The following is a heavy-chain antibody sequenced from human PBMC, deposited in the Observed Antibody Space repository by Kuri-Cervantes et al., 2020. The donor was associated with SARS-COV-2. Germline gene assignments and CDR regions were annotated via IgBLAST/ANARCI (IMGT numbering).Heavy chain of an antibody. D-gene: IGHD2-2*02. V-gene: IGHV3-9*01. CDR1: GFTFDDYA. Sequence: SCAASGFTFDDYAMHWVRQAPGKGLEWVSGISWNSGSIGYADSVKGRFTISRDNAKNSLYLQMNSLRAEDTALYYCAKDIDTASVVVPATINFDYWGQGTLVTVSS. CDR3: AKDIDTASVVVPATINFDY. CDR2: ISWNSGSI. J-gene: IGHJ4*02.